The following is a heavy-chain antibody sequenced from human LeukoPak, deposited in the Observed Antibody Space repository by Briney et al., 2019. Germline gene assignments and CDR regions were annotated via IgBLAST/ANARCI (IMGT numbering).Heavy chain of an antibody. CDR1: GFTFSNYW. V-gene: IGHV3-74*01. CDR3: ARVSLSSGCLSN. D-gene: IGHD6-19*01. CDR2: ISSDASIT. J-gene: IGHJ4*02. Sequence: PGGSLRLSCAASGFTFSNYWMHWVRQAPGKGLVWVSRISSDASITSYADSVKGRFTISRDNAKNTLFLQMNGLRAEDTAVYYCARVSLSSGCLSNWGQGTLVTVSS.